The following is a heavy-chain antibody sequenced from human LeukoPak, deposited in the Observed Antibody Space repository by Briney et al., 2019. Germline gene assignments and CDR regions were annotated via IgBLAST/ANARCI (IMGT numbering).Heavy chain of an antibody. D-gene: IGHD3-22*01. CDR1: GGSISSYY. V-gene: IGHV4-59*08. CDR3: ARHKTYYYDSSLGFDY. Sequence: PSETLSLTCTVSGGSISSYYWSWIRQPPGKGLEWSGYIYYSGSTNYNPSLKSRVTISVDTSKNQFSLKLSSVTAADTAVYYCARHKTYYYDSSLGFDYWGQGTLVTVFS. J-gene: IGHJ4*02. CDR2: IYYSGST.